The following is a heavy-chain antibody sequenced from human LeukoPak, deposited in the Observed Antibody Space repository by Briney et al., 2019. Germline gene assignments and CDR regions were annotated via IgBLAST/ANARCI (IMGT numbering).Heavy chain of an antibody. CDR1: GGSISSGGYY. CDR3: ARALNYYGSGSYPLDP. D-gene: IGHD3-10*01. V-gene: IGHV4-31*03. CDR2: SCYSGST. Sequence: SETLSLTCTVSGGSISSGGYYWSWIRQHPGKGLVWFGYSCYSGSTYYNRSRKSRVTISVDTSKNEFSLKLSSVTAADTAVYYCARALNYYGSGSYPLDPWGQGTLVTVSS. J-gene: IGHJ5*02.